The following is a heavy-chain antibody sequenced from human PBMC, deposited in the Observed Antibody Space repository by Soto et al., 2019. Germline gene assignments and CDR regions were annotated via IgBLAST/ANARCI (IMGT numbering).Heavy chain of an antibody. Sequence: QVQLQESGPGLVKPSQTLSLTCTVSGGSISSGDYYWSWIRQPPGKGLEWIGYIYYSGCTYYNPSLKSRVTISVDTSKNQFSLKLSSVTAADTAVYYCTREPTLYGDHRYFDLWGRGTLVTVSS. CDR2: IYYSGCT. D-gene: IGHD4-17*01. CDR1: GGSISSGDYY. V-gene: IGHV4-30-4*01. CDR3: TREPTLYGDHRYFDL. J-gene: IGHJ2*01.